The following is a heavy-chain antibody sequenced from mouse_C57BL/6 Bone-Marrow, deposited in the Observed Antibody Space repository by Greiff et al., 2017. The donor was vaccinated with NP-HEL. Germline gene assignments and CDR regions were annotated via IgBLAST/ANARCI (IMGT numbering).Heavy chain of an antibody. V-gene: IGHV1-52*01. J-gene: IGHJ3*01. CDR1: GYTFTSYW. CDR3: ARLSYGSRYVAWFAY. D-gene: IGHD1-1*01. CDR2: IDPSDSET. Sequence: VQLQQPGAELVRPGSSVKLSCKASGYTFTSYWMHWVKQRPIQGLEWIGNIDPSDSETHYNQKFKDKATLTVDKSSSTAYMQLSSLTSEDSAVYYGARLSYGSRYVAWFAYWGQGTLVTVSA.